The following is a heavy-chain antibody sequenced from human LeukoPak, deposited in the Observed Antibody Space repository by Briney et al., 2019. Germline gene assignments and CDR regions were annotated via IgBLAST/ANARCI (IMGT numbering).Heavy chain of an antibody. J-gene: IGHJ4*02. CDR1: GYTFTSYA. CDR3: ARGPSTTVTTSFWRY. Sequence: ASVKVSCKASGYTFTSYAMHWVRQAPGQRLEWMGWINAGNGNTKYSQKFQGRVTITRDTSASTAYMELSSLRSEDTAVYYCARGPSTTVTTSFWRYWGQGTLVTVSS. D-gene: IGHD4-17*01. CDR2: INAGNGNT. V-gene: IGHV1-3*01.